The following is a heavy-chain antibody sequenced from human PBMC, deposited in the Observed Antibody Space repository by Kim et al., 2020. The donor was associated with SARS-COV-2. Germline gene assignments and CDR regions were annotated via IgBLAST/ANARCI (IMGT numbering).Heavy chain of an antibody. Sequence: GGSLRLSCAASGFSFRSNGMHWVRQAPGKGLEWLAVIWFDGSELYYGDSEKGRFTISRDNSRNTLYLQMSSLRAEDSAVYYCARAAFGSNIYFGLYVWGKGTTVPVSS. V-gene: IGHV3-33*01. CDR2: IWFDGSEL. J-gene: IGHJ6*04. CDR3: ARAAFGSNIYFGLYV. D-gene: IGHD3-10*01. CDR1: GFSFRSNG.